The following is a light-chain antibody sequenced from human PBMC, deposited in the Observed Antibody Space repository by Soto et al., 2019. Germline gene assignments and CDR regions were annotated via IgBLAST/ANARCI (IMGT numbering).Light chain of an antibody. CDR3: QQRRNGPRT. CDR1: QSVXSKF. V-gene: IGKV3-11*01. CDR2: CAS. J-gene: IGKJ1*01. Sequence: IVLTQSPGTLSLSRGDEATPSFKPSQSVXSKFLAWYAQKLGKPPRLPXVCASTMATGSADRLSGSGSVTDFTLTISSLDPEDFAVYYCQQRRNGPRTFGQGTKVDI.